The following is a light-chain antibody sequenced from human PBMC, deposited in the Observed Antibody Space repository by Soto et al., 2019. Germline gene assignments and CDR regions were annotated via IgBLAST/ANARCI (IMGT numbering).Light chain of an antibody. CDR2: GAS. J-gene: IGKJ1*01. CDR3: HHYGSSPQT. Sequence: EIMLTQPPGTLSLSPGEGATLSCRASQSVTSSYLAWYQQKPGQAPRLLIYGASSRATGIPDRFSGSGSGTDFTLTINRLEPEDFAVYYCHHYGSSPQTFGQGTRVEVK. V-gene: IGKV3-20*01. CDR1: QSVTSSY.